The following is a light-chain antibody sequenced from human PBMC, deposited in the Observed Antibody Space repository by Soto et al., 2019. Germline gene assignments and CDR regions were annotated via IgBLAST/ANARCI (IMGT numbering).Light chain of an antibody. CDR2: GAS. CDR1: QSVSSNY. CDR3: RPYGRSPPAYT. J-gene: IGKJ2*01. Sequence: EIVLTQSPGTLSLSPGERATLSCRASQSVSSNYLAWYQQKPGQAPRLLIYGASSRATGIPDSFSGSGPGTDITLTISRLEPEDFAVYYCRPYGRSPPAYTFGQGNKLEIK. V-gene: IGKV3-20*01.